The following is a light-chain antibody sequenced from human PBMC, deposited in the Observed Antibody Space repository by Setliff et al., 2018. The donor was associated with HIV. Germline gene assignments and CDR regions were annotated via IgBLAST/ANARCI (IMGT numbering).Light chain of an antibody. CDR2: DAS. Sequence: QSALTQPRSVSGSPGQSVTISCTGTSSDVGDYNHVSWYQQHPGKAPKLIIYDASKRPSGVPDRFSASKSGNTASLTISGLQAEDEADYYCSYAGKFTWVLGGGTKVT. V-gene: IGLV2-11*01. CDR1: SSDVGDYNH. J-gene: IGLJ3*02. CDR3: CSYAGKFTWV.